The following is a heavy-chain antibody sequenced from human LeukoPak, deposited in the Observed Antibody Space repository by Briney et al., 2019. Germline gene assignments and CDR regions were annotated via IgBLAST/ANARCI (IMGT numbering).Heavy chain of an antibody. CDR2: INHSGST. J-gene: IGHJ3*02. Sequence: SETLSPTCAVYGGSFSGYYWSWIRQPPGKGLEWIGEINHSGSTNYNPSLKSRVTISVDTSKNQFSLKLSSVTAADTAVYYCARRAIKRYFDWTYWRTDAFDIWGQGTMVTVSS. CDR3: ARRAIKRYFDWTYWRTDAFDI. CDR1: GGSFSGYY. V-gene: IGHV4-34*01. D-gene: IGHD3-9*01.